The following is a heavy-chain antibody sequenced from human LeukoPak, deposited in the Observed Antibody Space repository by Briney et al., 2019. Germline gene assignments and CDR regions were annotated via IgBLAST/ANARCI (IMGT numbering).Heavy chain of an antibody. V-gene: IGHV3-48*01. CDR1: GFTFNNYA. CDR2: ITSSSNSI. J-gene: IGHJ4*02. Sequence: GGSLRLSCAASGFTFNNYAMSWVRQAPGKGLEWISYITSSSNSIYYADSVKGRFTISRDNAKNSLFLQMNSLRAEDTAVYYCVRYNYGYYFDYWGQGALITVTS. D-gene: IGHD5-18*01. CDR3: VRYNYGYYFDY.